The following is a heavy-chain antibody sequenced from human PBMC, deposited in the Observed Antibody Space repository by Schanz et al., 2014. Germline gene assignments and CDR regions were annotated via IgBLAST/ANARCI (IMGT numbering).Heavy chain of an antibody. Sequence: QVQLQESGPGLVKPSGTLSLTCAASGASISSSNWWSWVRQPPGKGLEWIGEIYHSGNTNYNASLKSRVTISVEKSKNQFSLKVRSVTAADTAVYYCARDRGHGDLPGDIWGQGTMVTVSS. V-gene: IGHV4-4*02. CDR3: ARDRGHGDLPGDI. CDR1: GASISSSNW. CDR2: IYHSGNT. D-gene: IGHD4-17*01. J-gene: IGHJ3*02.